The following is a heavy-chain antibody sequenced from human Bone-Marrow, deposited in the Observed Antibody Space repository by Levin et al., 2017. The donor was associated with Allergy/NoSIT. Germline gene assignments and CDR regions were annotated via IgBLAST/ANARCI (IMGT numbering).Heavy chain of an antibody. CDR2: IRQDGSEE. CDR1: GFLFSSYW. Sequence: RPGGSLRLSCGASGFLFSSYWMSWVRQAPGKGLEWVATIRQDGSEEYYVDSVKGRFTISRDNAKNSVFLQMNSLRAEDTAMYYCATGYSSGWYYAFDFWGQGTMVSVSS. CDR3: ATGYSSGWYYAFDF. J-gene: IGHJ3*01. D-gene: IGHD6-13*01. V-gene: IGHV3-7*01.